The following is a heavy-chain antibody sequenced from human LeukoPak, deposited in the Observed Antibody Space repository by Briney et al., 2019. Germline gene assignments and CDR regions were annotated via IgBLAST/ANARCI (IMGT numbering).Heavy chain of an antibody. Sequence: PSETLSLTCTVSGGSINSGSYYWSWIRQPAGKGLEWIGRIYTSGNTNYNPSLKSRVTISVDKSKNQFSLKLSSVTAADTAVYYCARDLRSGLWFDPWGQGTLVTVSS. D-gene: IGHD4-17*01. CDR1: GGSINSGSYY. J-gene: IGHJ5*02. CDR2: IYTSGNT. CDR3: ARDLRSGLWFDP. V-gene: IGHV4-61*02.